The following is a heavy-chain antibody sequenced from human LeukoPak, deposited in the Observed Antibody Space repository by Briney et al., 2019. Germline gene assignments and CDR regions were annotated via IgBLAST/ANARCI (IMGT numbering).Heavy chain of an antibody. Sequence: SETLSLTYAVYGGSFSGYYWSWIRQPPGKGLEWIGEINHSGSTNYNPSLKSRVTISVDTSKNQFSLKLSSVTAADTAVYYCASSTSWSNWFDPWGQGTLVTVSS. CDR1: GGSFSGYY. CDR3: ASSTSWSNWFDP. V-gene: IGHV4-34*01. D-gene: IGHD2-2*01. J-gene: IGHJ5*02. CDR2: INHSGST.